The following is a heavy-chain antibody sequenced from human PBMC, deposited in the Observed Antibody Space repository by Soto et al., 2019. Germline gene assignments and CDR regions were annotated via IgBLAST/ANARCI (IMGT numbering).Heavy chain of an antibody. J-gene: IGHJ6*02. CDR1: GFTFSKYG. D-gene: IGHD4-17*01. CDR2: ISHDGSHK. Sequence: QVQLVESGGGVVQPGRSLRLSCEASGFTFSKYGMHWVRQAPGKGLEWVAVISHDGSHKYYGDSVKGRFTLSRDNSTNTLYLQANSLRPEDTAVYFCASTVTPGPYYYYNGMDVWGQGATVTVSS. V-gene: IGHV3-30*03. CDR3: ASTVTPGPYYYYNGMDV.